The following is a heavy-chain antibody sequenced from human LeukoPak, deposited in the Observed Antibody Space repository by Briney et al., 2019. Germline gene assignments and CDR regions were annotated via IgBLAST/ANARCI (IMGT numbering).Heavy chain of an antibody. V-gene: IGHV3-33*01. CDR1: GFTFSHYG. J-gene: IGHJ5*02. CDR3: ARDVDTSNHMSIFDP. D-gene: IGHD2-21*01. Sequence: GRSLRLSCAGSGFTFSHYGMHWVRQAPGKGLEWEAGIQYDGSKTYYGDSVKGRFSISRDNSRNTLYLQMSSLRAEDTAVYSCARDVDTSNHMSIFDPWGQGTLVTVSS. CDR2: IQYDGSKT.